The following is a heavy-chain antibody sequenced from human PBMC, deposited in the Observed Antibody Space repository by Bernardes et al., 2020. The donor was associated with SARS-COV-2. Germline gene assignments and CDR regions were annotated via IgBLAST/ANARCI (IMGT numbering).Heavy chain of an antibody. J-gene: IGHJ6*02. D-gene: IGHD3-10*01. CDR3: AGVSMVRRHPEYYCYAMDV. V-gene: IGHV4-30-4*01. Sequence: SETLSLTCTVSGGSISTYDYYWSWIRQPPGKGLEWIGYIYFSATAHYSPSLKSRITISIDTSKNQFSLNLSSVTAADTAVYYCAGVSMVRRHPEYYCYAMDVWGQGTTVTVSS. CDR1: GGSISTYDYY. CDR2: IYFSATA.